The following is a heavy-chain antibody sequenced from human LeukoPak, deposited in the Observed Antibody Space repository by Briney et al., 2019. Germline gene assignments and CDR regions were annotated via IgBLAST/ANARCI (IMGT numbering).Heavy chain of an antibody. CDR1: GGSISSYY. Sequence: SETLSPTCTVSGGSISSYYWSWIRQPPGKGLEWIGYTYYSGSTNYNPSLKSRVTISVDTSKNQFSLKLSSVTAADTAVYYCAREGDSSGYNDAFDIWGQGTMVTVSS. D-gene: IGHD3-22*01. CDR3: AREGDSSGYNDAFDI. CDR2: TYYSGST. J-gene: IGHJ3*02. V-gene: IGHV4-59*01.